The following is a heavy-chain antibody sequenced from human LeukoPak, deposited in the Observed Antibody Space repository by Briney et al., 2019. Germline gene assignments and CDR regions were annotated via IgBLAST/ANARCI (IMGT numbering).Heavy chain of an antibody. D-gene: IGHD3-10*01. J-gene: IGHJ6*02. CDR3: ARGRGRDVSFYYGMDV. V-gene: IGHV4-61*02. CDR2: IYSNGTT. CDR1: RDSIISGSYY. Sequence: TLXLTCTVSRDSIISGSYYRSWLRQPAETGLEWIGRIYSNGTTNQNPSLKRRATISVDTSKNHFSLKLSSVTAADTAVYYCARGRGRDVSFYYGMDVWGQGTTVTVSS.